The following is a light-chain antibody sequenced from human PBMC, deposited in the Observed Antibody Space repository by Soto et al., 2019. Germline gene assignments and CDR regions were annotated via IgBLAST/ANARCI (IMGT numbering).Light chain of an antibody. Sequence: ETVMTQSPATLYVSPGERATLSCRAGQSISNNLAWYQQKPGQAPRLLIYGATTRATGIPSRFSRSGSGTELTLTISSLQSEDFAVYYCQQYNNWPLTFGGGTKLEIK. CDR3: QQYNNWPLT. J-gene: IGKJ4*01. CDR2: GAT. V-gene: IGKV3-15*01. CDR1: QSISNN.